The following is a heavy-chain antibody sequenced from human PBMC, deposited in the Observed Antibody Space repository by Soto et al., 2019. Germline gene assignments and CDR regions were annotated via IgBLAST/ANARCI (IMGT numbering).Heavy chain of an antibody. J-gene: IGHJ5*02. CDR1: GGSISSGGYY. V-gene: IGHV4-31*03. CDR2: IYYSGST. Sequence: PSETLSLTCTVSGGSISSGGYYWSWIRQHPGKGLEWIGYIYYSGSTYYNPSLKSRVTISVDTSKNQFSLKLSSVTAADTAVYYCARMHRVARRWFDPWGQGTLVTVSS. D-gene: IGHD5-12*01. CDR3: ARMHRVARRWFDP.